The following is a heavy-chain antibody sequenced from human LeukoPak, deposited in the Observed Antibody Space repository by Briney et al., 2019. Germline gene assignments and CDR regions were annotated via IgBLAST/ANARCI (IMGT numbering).Heavy chain of an antibody. CDR3: ARVSNSIPDY. D-gene: IGHD2/OR15-2a*01. J-gene: IGHJ4*02. Sequence: GGSLRLSCVPSGFSFSNYAMSWVRQAPGKGLEWVSSISGSGGSTHHVDSVKGRFTIPRDNAKNTLYLQMNSLRAEDTAVYYCARVSNSIPDYWGQGTLVTVSS. CDR1: GFSFSNYA. CDR2: ISGSGGST. V-gene: IGHV3-23*01.